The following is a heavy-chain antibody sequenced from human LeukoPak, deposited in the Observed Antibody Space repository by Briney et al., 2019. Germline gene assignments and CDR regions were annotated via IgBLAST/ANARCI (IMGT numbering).Heavy chain of an antibody. CDR3: ARNTHGITMIVSLDY. J-gene: IGHJ4*02. CDR1: GFTFSSYA. Sequence: GGSLRLSCAPSGFTFSSYAIYWVRQAPGKGLEWVAVISYDGGNKYYADSVKGRFTISRDNSKNTLYLQMNSLRAEDTAVYYCARNTHGITMIVSLDYWGQGTLVTVSS. CDR2: ISYDGGNK. D-gene: IGHD3-22*01. V-gene: IGHV3-30-3*01.